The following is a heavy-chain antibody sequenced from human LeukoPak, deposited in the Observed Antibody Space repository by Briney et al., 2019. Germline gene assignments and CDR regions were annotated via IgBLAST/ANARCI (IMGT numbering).Heavy chain of an antibody. D-gene: IGHD3-10*01. V-gene: IGHV5-10-1*01. CDR2: IDPSDSYT. J-gene: IGHJ4*02. Sequence: GESLKISCKGSGHSFTSYWISWVRQMPGKGLEWMGRIDPSDSYTNYSPSFQGHVTISADKSISTAYLQWSSLTASDPAMYYCARTSWFGVDYWGQGTLVTVSS. CDR3: ARTSWFGVDY. CDR1: GHSFTSYW.